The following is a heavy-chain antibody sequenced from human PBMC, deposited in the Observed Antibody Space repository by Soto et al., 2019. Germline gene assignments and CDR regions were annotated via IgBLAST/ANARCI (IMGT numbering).Heavy chain of an antibody. D-gene: IGHD3-16*01. Sequence: QITLKESGPTLVKPTQTLTLTCTFSGFSLSTSGVGVGWIRQPPGKALEWLALIYWDDDKRYSPSLKSRLTIPKETSKNQVVLTMTNMDPVDTATYYCAPRRRGSYFDYWGQGTLVTVSS. CDR3: APRRRGSYFDY. V-gene: IGHV2-5*02. CDR1: GFSLSTSGVG. CDR2: IYWDDDK. J-gene: IGHJ4*02.